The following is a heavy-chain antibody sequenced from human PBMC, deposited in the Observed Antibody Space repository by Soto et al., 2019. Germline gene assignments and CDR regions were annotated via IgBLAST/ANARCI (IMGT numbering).Heavy chain of an antibody. CDR2: IWYDGSNK. D-gene: IGHD4-17*01. J-gene: IGHJ4*02. V-gene: IGHV3-33*01. CDR3: ARRGTIMTTLDY. CDR1: GFTFSSYG. Sequence: LRLSCAASGFTFSSYGMHWVRQAPGKGLEWVAVIWYDGSNKYYADSVKGRFTISRDNSKNALYLQMNSLRAEDTAVYYCARRGTIMTTLDYWGQGTLVTVSS.